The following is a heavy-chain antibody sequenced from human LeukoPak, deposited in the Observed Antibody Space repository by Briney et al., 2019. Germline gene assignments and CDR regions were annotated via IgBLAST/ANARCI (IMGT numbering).Heavy chain of an antibody. J-gene: IGHJ4*02. V-gene: IGHV4-59*08. Sequence: SETLSLTCTVSGGSISSYFWSWIRQPPGKGLEWIGYIYYSGSTNYNPSPKSRVTMSVDTSKNQFSLKLSSVTAADTAVYYCARIDRAVAGTIDYWGQGTLVTVSS. D-gene: IGHD6-19*01. CDR3: ARIDRAVAGTIDY. CDR1: GGSISSYF. CDR2: IYYSGST.